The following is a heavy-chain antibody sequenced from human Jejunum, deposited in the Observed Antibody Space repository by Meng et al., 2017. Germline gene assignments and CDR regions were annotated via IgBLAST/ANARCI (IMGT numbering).Heavy chain of an antibody. V-gene: IGHV1-2*06. CDR2: ITASSGET. D-gene: IGHD5-12*01. CDR1: GYPPSHYS. CDR3: ARDRGSGYNNFDY. Sequence: QLQLLQSGAEGQRAGASVKVSWKASGYPPSHYSMHWLRQAPGQGPEWMGRITASSGETNYAQKFQGRVTMTRDASINTAHMELNSLTSDDTAVYYCARDRGSGYNNFDYWGQGSLVTVSS. J-gene: IGHJ4*02.